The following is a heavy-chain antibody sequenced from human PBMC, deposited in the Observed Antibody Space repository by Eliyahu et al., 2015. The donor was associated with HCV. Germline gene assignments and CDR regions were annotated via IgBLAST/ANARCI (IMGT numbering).Heavy chain of an antibody. V-gene: IGHV4-59*01. CDR3: ASGGGGIAVAGTGGWFDP. CDR2: IHYSGST. D-gene: IGHD6-19*01. Sequence: QVQLQESGPGLVKPSETLSLTCTVAGGSITPYYGTWTRQPPGKGLEWIGYIHYSGSTNYNPSLKSRVAISVDTSKNQFSLNLTSVTAADTAVYYCASGGGGIAVAGTGGWFDPWGQGTLVTVSS. J-gene: IGHJ5*02. CDR1: GGSITPYY.